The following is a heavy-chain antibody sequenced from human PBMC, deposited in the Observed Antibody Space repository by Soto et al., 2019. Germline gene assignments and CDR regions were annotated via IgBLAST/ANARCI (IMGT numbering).Heavy chain of an antibody. CDR2: IYSSGST. CDR3: ANWAYYYDY. CDR1: GVTVSSIY. D-gene: IGHD7-27*01. J-gene: IGHJ4*02. V-gene: IGHV3-53*01. Sequence: EVPLVESGGGLIQPGGSLRLSCAASGVTVSSIYMSWVRQAPGKGLEWVSVIYSSGSTYYADSVKGRFTISRDGSKNTLYLQMNSLRVEDTAVYYCANWAYYYDYWGQGTLVTVSS.